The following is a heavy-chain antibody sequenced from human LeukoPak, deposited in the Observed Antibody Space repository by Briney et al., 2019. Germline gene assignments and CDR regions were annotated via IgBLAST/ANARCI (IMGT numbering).Heavy chain of an antibody. V-gene: IGHV6-1*01. D-gene: IGHD5-24*01. CDR2: TYYRSKWYN. CDR3: ARGGQGDGYSADEAFDF. Sequence: SQTLSLTCAISGDSVSGNSTAYNWIRQSPSRGLEWLGRTYYRSKWYNDYALSVKSRITFNPDTSKNQLSLHLNSVTPGDTAVYYCARGGQGDGYSADEAFDFWGQGTMVTVSS. CDR1: GDSVSGNSTA. J-gene: IGHJ3*01.